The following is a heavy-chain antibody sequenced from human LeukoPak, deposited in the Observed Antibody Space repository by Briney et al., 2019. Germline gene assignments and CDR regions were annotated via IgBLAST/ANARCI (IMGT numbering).Heavy chain of an antibody. CDR1: GFTFDDYA. D-gene: IGHD6-19*01. CDR2: ISWNSGSI. V-gene: IGHV3-9*01. CDR3: AKDMGSGWSFNY. Sequence: GGSLRLSCAASGFTFDDYAMHWVRQAPGKGLEWVSGISWNSGSIGYADSVKGRFTISRDNAKNSLYLQMNSLRAEDTALYYCAKDMGSGWSFNYWGQGTLVTVSS. J-gene: IGHJ4*02.